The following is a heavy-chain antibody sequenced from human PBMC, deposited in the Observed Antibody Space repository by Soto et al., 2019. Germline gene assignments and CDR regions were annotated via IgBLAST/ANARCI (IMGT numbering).Heavy chain of an antibody. V-gene: IGHV5-10-1*01. CDR1: GYSFTSYW. J-gene: IGHJ6*02. CDR3: ARRYSSGWTNYYYYYGMDV. D-gene: IGHD6-19*01. CDR2: IDPSDSYT. Sequence: PGESLKISCKGSGYSFTSYWISWVRQMPGKGLEWMGRIDPSDSYTNYSPSFQGHVTISADKSISTAYLQWGSLKASDTAMYYCARRYSSGWTNYYYYYGMDVWGQGTTVTVSS.